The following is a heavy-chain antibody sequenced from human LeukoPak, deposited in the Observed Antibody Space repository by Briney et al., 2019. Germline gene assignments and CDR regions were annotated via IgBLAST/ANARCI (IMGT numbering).Heavy chain of an antibody. J-gene: IGHJ4*02. CDR2: ISSSSSTI. CDR3: ARRAIEYYYDSSGYSFDY. Sequence: PGGSLRLSCAASGFTFSSYSMNWVRQAPGKGLEWVSYISSSSSTIYYADSVKGRFTISRDNAKNSLYLQMNSLRAEDTAVYYCARRAIEYYYDSSGYSFDYWGQGALVTVSS. V-gene: IGHV3-48*04. D-gene: IGHD3-22*01. CDR1: GFTFSSYS.